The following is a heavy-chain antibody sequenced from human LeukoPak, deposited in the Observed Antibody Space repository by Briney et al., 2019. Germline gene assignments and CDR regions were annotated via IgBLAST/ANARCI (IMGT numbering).Heavy chain of an antibody. D-gene: IGHD3-3*01. Sequence: GGSLRLSCAASGFTFSSYAMPWVRQAPGKGLEWVAVISYDGSNKYYADSVKGRFTISRDNSKNTLYLQMNSLRAEDTAVYYCARGGYYDFWSGYYSFDYWGQGTLVTVSS. CDR3: ARGGYYDFWSGYYSFDY. V-gene: IGHV3-30-3*01. CDR2: ISYDGSNK. J-gene: IGHJ4*02. CDR1: GFTFSSYA.